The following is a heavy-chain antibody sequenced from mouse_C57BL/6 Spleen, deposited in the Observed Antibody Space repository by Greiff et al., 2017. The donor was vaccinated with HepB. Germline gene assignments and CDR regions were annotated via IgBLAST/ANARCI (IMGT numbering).Heavy chain of an antibody. Sequence: QVQLQQSGAELARPGASVKMSCKASGYTFTSYTMHWVKQRPGQGLEWIGYINPSSGYTKYNQKFKDKATLTAEKSSSTAYMQLSSLTSEESAVYYCARSEGNYRGYFDYWGQGTTLTVSS. CDR3: ARSEGNYRGYFDY. CDR1: GYTFTSYT. D-gene: IGHD2-1*01. V-gene: IGHV1-4*01. J-gene: IGHJ2*01. CDR2: INPSSGYT.